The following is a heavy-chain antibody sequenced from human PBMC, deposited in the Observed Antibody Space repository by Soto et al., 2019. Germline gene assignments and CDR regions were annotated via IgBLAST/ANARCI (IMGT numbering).Heavy chain of an antibody. CDR1: GGSITSSNW. V-gene: IGHV4-4*02. J-gene: IGHJ4*02. CDR2: SYHGGST. D-gene: IGHD6-19*01. CDR3: ASRAVSGHAPFDY. Sequence: QVQLQESGPGLVKPSGTLSLTCVVSGGSITSSNWWSWVRLPPGKGREWIGESYHGGSTNYNQSLKSRVPISVDKSTHQFSLKLTSVTAADTAVYYCASRAVSGHAPFDYWGQGNLGTVSS.